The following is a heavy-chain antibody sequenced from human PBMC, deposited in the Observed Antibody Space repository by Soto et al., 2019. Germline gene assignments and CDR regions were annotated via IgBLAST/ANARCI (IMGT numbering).Heavy chain of an antibody. CDR1: GGSISSSNYY. CDR3: ARQCAHLRCDFDY. V-gene: IGHV4-39*01. Sequence: QLQLQESGPGLVKPSETLSLTCIVSGGSISSSNYYWGWIRQPPGKGLEWLGSIYYSGSTYYNPSLKSRVTISIDTSQNHFPLKLSSVTAADTAVYYGARQCAHLRCDFDYWGQGTLVTVSS. D-gene: IGHD4-17*01. CDR2: IYYSGST. J-gene: IGHJ4*02.